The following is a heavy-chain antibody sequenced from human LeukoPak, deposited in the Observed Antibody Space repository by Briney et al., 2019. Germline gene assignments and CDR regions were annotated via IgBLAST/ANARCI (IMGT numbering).Heavy chain of an antibody. V-gene: IGHV4-34*01. D-gene: IGHD3-9*01. CDR2: INHSGST. Sequence: PSETLPLTCAVYGGSFSGYYWSWIRQPPGKGLEWIGEINHSGSTNYNPSLKSRVTISVDTSKNQFSLKLSSVTAADTAVYYCASRLLRYFDWSQGMRIDYWGQGTLVTVSS. CDR3: ASRLLRYFDWSQGMRIDY. J-gene: IGHJ4*02. CDR1: GGSFSGYY.